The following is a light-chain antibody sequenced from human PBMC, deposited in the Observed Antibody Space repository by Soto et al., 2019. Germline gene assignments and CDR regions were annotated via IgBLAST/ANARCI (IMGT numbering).Light chain of an antibody. Sequence: EIVLTQSPGTLSLSPGEGATLSCRASQSVYNIYLAWYQQKPRQAPRLLIAVASITATGIPDRFNGSGSGRDVTLTISRLQSEDVAVYYCQRYGSSPPHTFGQGTKLEIK. CDR3: QRYGSSPPHT. CDR2: VAS. V-gene: IGKV3-20*01. CDR1: QSVYNIY. J-gene: IGKJ2*01.